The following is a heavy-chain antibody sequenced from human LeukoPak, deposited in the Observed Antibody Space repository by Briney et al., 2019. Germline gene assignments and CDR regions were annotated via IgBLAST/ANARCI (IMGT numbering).Heavy chain of an antibody. CDR2: ISAYNGNT. D-gene: IGHD3-22*01. CDR3: ARDLLYYDSSGKPPGDY. CDR1: GYTFTSYG. J-gene: IGHJ4*02. Sequence: ASVKVSCKASGYTFTSYGISWVRRAPGQGLEWMGWISAYNGNTKYAQKLQGRVTMTTDTSASTACMELRSLRSDDTAVYYCARDLLYYDSSGKPPGDYWGQGTLVTVSS. V-gene: IGHV1-18*01.